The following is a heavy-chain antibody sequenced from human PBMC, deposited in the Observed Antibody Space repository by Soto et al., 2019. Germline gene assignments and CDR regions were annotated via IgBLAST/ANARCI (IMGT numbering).Heavy chain of an antibody. CDR3: ARDQGGDYDSSGYN. Sequence: EVQLVESGGGLVQPGGSLRLSCAASGFTVSSNYMSWVRQAPGQGLEWVSVIYSGGSTYYADSVKGRFTISRDNSKNTLYLQMNSLRAEDTAVYYCARDQGGDYDSSGYNWGQGTLVTVSS. V-gene: IGHV3-66*01. CDR2: IYSGGST. J-gene: IGHJ4*02. CDR1: GFTVSSNY. D-gene: IGHD3-22*01.